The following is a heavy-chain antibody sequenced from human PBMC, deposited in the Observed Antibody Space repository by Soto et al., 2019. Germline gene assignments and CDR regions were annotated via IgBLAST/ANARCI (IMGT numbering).Heavy chain of an antibody. CDR3: ASDFSGSYLDY. D-gene: IGHD1-26*01. CDR2: ISAYNGNA. CDR1: GYTFTSYG. Sequence: QVQLVQSGAEVKKPGASVKVSCKASGYTFTSYGITWVRQAPGQGLEWMGWISAYNGNANCAQKLQGRRTMTPDTSSSTHYMELRSLRSDDTAVYYCASDFSGSYLDYWGQGTLVTVSS. V-gene: IGHV1-18*04. J-gene: IGHJ4*02.